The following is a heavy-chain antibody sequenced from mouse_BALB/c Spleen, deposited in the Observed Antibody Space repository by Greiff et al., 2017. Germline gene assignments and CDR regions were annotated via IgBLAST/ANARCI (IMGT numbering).Heavy chain of an antibody. J-gene: IGHJ2*01. Sequence: VKLMESGAELVRPGSSVKISCKASGYAFSSYWMNWVKQRPGQGLEWIGQIYPGDGDTNYNGKFKGKATLTADKSSSTAYMQLSSLTSEDSAVYFCARGGSFDYWGQGTTLTVSS. CDR1: GYAFSSYW. CDR2: IYPGDGDT. CDR3: ARGGSFDY. V-gene: IGHV1-80*01.